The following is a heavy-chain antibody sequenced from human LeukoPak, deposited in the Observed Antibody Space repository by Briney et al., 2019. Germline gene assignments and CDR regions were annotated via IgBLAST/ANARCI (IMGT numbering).Heavy chain of an antibody. J-gene: IGHJ4*02. CDR3: TTDAGGYCGGDCYWVDY. Sequence: GGSLRLSCAASGFTFSNAWMSWVRQAPGKGLEWVGRIKSKTDGGTTDYAAPVKGRFTISRVDSKNTLYLQMNSLKTEDTAVYYCTTDAGGYCGGDCYWVDYWGQGTLVTVSS. D-gene: IGHD2-21*01. CDR2: IKSKTDGGTT. V-gene: IGHV3-15*01. CDR1: GFTFSNAW.